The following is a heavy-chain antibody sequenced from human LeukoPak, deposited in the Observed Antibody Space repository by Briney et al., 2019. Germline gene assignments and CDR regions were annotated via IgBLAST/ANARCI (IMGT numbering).Heavy chain of an antibody. V-gene: IGHV4-59*01. CDR3: ARGVYIAAAQYGY. D-gene: IGHD6-13*01. CDR2: IYYSGTT. Sequence: PSETLSLTCTVSGGTISSYYWSWIRQPPGKGLEWIGYIYYSGTTNYNPSLKSRVTISVDTSKNQFSLKLSSVTAADTAVYYCARGVYIAAAQYGYWGQGTLVTVSS. J-gene: IGHJ4*02. CDR1: GGTISSYY.